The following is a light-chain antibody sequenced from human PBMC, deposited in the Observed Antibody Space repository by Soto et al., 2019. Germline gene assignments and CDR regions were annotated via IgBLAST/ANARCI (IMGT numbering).Light chain of an antibody. V-gene: IGKV2-24*01. CDR3: LQATHFQRT. Sequence: DAVMTQTPLSSPVTLGQPASISCRSSQNLVHDNGNTYLSWLQQRPGQPPRLLIDKISNRLSGVPERFSGSGAWTDLRLNTSRVEAEDVAVYYWLQATHFQRTVGQGTKVDIK. CDR1: QNLVHDNGNTY. CDR2: KIS. J-gene: IGKJ1*01.